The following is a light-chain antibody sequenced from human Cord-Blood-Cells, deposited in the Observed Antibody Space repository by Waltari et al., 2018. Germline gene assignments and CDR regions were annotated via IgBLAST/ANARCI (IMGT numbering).Light chain of an antibody. V-gene: IGLV1-40*01. CDR1: SSHILPGPD. Sequence: QPMLTPSPSVSAASRQSVTISFTGSSSHILPGPDEHWYQQLPGTSPNLLIYGNSNRPSGVPDRFSGSKSGTSASLAITGLQAEDEADYYCQSYDSSLSGSVFGGGTKLSVL. J-gene: IGLJ3*02. CDR3: QSYDSSLSGSV. CDR2: GNS.